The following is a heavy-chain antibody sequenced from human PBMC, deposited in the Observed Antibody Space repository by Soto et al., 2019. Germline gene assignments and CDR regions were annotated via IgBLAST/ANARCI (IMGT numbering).Heavy chain of an antibody. V-gene: IGHV4-59*01. J-gene: IGHJ4*02. Sequence: QVHLQESGPGLVKPSETLSLTCTVSGDSMSDYYWTWIRQSPGKRLEWIGFIYYSGSTNYNPSLKSRVTMSIDTSKNQFSLKLASVTAADTAVYYWARDDYGDSNEFDTWGQGTLVTVSP. D-gene: IGHD4-17*01. CDR3: ARDDYGDSNEFDT. CDR1: GDSMSDYY. CDR2: IYYSGST.